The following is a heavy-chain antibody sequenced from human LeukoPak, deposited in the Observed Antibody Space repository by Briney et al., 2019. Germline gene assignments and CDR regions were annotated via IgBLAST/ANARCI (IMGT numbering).Heavy chain of an antibody. J-gene: IGHJ4*02. D-gene: IGHD3-22*01. V-gene: IGHV1-8*01. CDR1: GYTFTSYD. Sequence: ASVKVSCKASGYTFTSYDINWVRQATGQGLEWMGWMNPNSGNTGYAQKFQGRVTMTRNTSISTAYMELSSLRSEDTAVYYCARGSGPDSSGYYSGDYWGQGTLVTVSS. CDR3: ARGSGPDSSGYYSGDY. CDR2: MNPNSGNT.